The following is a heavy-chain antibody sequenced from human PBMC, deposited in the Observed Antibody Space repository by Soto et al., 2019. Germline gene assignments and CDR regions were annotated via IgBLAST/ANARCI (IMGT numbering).Heavy chain of an antibody. V-gene: IGHV3-7*02. CDR3: ATHDGPAAAGLVLDF. CDR2: IHEDKNAK. CDR1: GFTFSSR. J-gene: IGHJ4*02. D-gene: IGHD6-25*01. Sequence: EVRLVESGGGLVQPGGSLRLSCEASGFTFSSRMTWVRQGPGKGLEWVANIHEDKNAKDYVDSVKGRFTISRDNAKNSLYLQMNSLRDEDTAVYYCATHDGPAAAGLVLDFWGQGALVIVSS.